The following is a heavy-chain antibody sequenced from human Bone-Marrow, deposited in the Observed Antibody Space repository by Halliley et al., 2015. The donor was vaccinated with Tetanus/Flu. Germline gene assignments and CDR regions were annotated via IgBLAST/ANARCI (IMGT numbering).Heavy chain of an antibody. CDR1: GGSIISSTYT. J-gene: IGHJ5*02. D-gene: IGHD3-10*01. Sequence: TLSLTCTVSGGSIISSTYTWGWIRQPPGKGLEWIATIHYSGTSYYNPSLESRVTISVDTSKSQFSLHVSSVIVADTAVYYCVRLPTGFPNWFDPWGQGTLVTVSS. CDR2: IHYSGTS. V-gene: IGHV4-39*01. CDR3: VRLPTGFPNWFDP.